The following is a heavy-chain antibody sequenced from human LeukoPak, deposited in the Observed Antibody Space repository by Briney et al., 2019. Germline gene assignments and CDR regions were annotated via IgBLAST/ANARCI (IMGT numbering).Heavy chain of an antibody. J-gene: IGHJ4*01. Sequence: SETLSLTCSVSGGSMSSSSYYYYRGSIGRPPGKGLDWIGSLFNSGSTYYNPSLKSRLTMSVDTSKNQFSMRLTSVTAADTAVYYCARNNSMVRGALDYWGQGILVTVSS. V-gene: IGHV4-39*01. CDR3: ARNNSMVRGALDY. D-gene: IGHD3-10*01. CDR2: LFNSGST. CDR1: GGSMSSSSYY.